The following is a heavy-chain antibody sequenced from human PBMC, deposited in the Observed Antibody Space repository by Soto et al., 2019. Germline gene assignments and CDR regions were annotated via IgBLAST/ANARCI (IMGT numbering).Heavy chain of an antibody. D-gene: IGHD6-19*01. CDR3: ARRYAVAGPRRYADY. CDR2: IYYSGST. Sequence: SETLSLTCTVSGGSISSSSYYWGWIRQPPGKGLEWIGSIYYSGSTYYNPSLKSRVTISVDTSKNQFSLKLSSVTAADTAVYYCARRYAVAGPRRYADYWGQGTLVTVSS. CDR1: GGSISSSSYY. J-gene: IGHJ4*02. V-gene: IGHV4-39*01.